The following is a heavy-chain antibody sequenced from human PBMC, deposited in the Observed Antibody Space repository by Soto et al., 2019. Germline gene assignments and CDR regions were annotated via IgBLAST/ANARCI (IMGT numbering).Heavy chain of an antibody. CDR3: ASRYNPHDYYCYYGMDV. CDR2: IYHSGST. V-gene: IGHV4-30-2*01. J-gene: IGHJ6*02. Sequence: PSETLSLTCAVSGGSISSGGYSWSWIRQPPGKGLEWIGYIYHSGSTYYNPSLKSRVTISVDRSKNQFSLKLSSVTAADTAVYYCASRYNPHDYYCYYGMDVWGQGTTVTVSS. CDR1: GGSISSGGYS. D-gene: IGHD1-1*01.